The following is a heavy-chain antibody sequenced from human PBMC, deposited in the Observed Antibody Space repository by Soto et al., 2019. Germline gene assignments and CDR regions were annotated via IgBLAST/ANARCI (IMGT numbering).Heavy chain of an antibody. CDR1: GFTFSCYA. J-gene: IGHJ4*02. CDR3: AKSYGVYVLGY. Sequence: PGGSLRLSCAASGFTFSCYAMRWVRQAPGKGLEWVSAISGSGGSTYYADSVKGRFTISRDNSKNTLYLQMNSLRAEDTAVYYCAKSYGVYVLGYWGQGTRGTVS. V-gene: IGHV3-23*01. D-gene: IGHD4-17*01. CDR2: ISGSGGST.